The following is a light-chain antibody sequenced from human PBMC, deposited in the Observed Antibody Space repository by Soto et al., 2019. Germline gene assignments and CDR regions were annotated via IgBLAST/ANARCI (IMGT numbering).Light chain of an antibody. CDR2: GAS. CDR1: QSVSSSSY. Sequence: EIVLTQSPGTLSLSPGERATLSCRASQSVSSSSYLAWYQQKPGQAPRLLIYGASSRATGIPDRFSGSGSAPDFTLTISRLEPEDFAVYYCRQYGSSPSYTFGQGTKLEIK. V-gene: IGKV3-20*01. J-gene: IGKJ2*01. CDR3: RQYGSSPSYT.